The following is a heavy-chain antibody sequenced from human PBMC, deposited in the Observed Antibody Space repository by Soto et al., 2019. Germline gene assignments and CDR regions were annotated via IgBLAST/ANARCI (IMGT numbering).Heavy chain of an antibody. Sequence: ASVKVSCKASGYTFTSYCIHWVRQAPGQGLEWMGIINPDGGTTSYAQKFQGRITMTRDTSTSTLYMELSSLTSDDTAVYYCARDSVYYGDYELNYFDYWGQGTLVTVSS. CDR2: INPDGGTT. V-gene: IGHV1-46*01. CDR1: GYTFTSYC. CDR3: ARDSVYYGDYELNYFDY. D-gene: IGHD4-17*01. J-gene: IGHJ4*02.